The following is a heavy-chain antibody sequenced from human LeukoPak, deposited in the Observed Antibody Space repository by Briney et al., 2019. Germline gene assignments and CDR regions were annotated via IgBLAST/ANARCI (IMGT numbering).Heavy chain of an antibody. D-gene: IGHD3-22*01. V-gene: IGHV1-2*02. J-gene: IGHJ5*02. CDR2: INPNSGGT. Sequence: ASVKVSCKASGYTFTGYYMHWVRQAPGQGLEWMGWINPNSGGTNYAQKFQGRVTMTRDTSISTAYMELSRLRSDDTAVYYCARAYYYDSSGYGSWFDPWGQGTLVTVSS. CDR3: ARAYYYDSSGYGSWFDP. CDR1: GYTFTGYY.